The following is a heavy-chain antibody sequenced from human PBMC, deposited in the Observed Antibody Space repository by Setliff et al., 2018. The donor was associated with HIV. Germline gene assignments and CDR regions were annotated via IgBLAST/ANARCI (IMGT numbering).Heavy chain of an antibody. CDR1: GFPFSNYA. CDR3: ARGGGPEPESKLFDY. D-gene: IGHD1-26*01. V-gene: IGHV3-30*04. J-gene: IGHJ4*02. Sequence: GGSLRLSCGVSGFPFSNYAMHWVRQAPGKGLEWVAIISDDGSDKHLADSLKGRFTISRDNSKNTMYLQMNSLKIEDTAIYYCARGGGPEPESKLFDYWGQGTLVTVSS. CDR2: ISDDGSDK.